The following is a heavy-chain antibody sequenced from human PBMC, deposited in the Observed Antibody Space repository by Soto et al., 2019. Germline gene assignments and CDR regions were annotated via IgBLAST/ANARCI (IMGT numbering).Heavy chain of an antibody. CDR1: GYTFTSYA. D-gene: IGHD3-3*01. J-gene: IGHJ4*02. Sequence: ASVKVSCKASGYTFTSYAMHWVRQAPGQRLEWMGWINAGNGNTKYSQKFQGRVTITRDTSASTAYMELRSLRSEDTAVYYCARDRPSDFWSGLFDYWGQGTLVTVSS. CDR2: INAGNGNT. V-gene: IGHV1-3*01. CDR3: ARDRPSDFWSGLFDY.